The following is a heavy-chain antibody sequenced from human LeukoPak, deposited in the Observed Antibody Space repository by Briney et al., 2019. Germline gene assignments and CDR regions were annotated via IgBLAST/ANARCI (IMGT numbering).Heavy chain of an antibody. D-gene: IGHD3-10*01. CDR3: ASDSYYYGSGSYVY. CDR1: GGSISSGGYS. Sequence: SETLSLTCAVSGGSISSGGYSWSWIRQPPGKGLEWIGYIYHSGSTYYNPSLKSRATISVDRSKNQFSLKLSSVTAADTAVYYCASDSYYYGSGSYVYWGQGTLVTVSS. V-gene: IGHV4-30-2*01. J-gene: IGHJ4*02. CDR2: IYHSGST.